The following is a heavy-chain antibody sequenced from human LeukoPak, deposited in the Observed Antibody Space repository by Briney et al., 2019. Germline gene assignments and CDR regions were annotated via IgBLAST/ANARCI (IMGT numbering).Heavy chain of an antibody. CDR1: GYRFTSYW. CDR3: ARHIGYCSSSTCSFYFDS. D-gene: IGHD2-2*01. J-gene: IGHJ4*02. V-gene: IGHV5-51*01. CDR2: IYPDDSDT. Sequence: GESLKISCKGSGYRFTSYWIGWVRQMPGKGLEWVGIIYPDDSDTRYSPSFQGQVTISADKSISTAYLQWSSLKASDTAIYYCARHIGYCSSSTCSFYFDSWGQGTLVTVSS.